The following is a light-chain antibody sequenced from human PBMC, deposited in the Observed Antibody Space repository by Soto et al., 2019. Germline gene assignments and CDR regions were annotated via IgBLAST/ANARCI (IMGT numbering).Light chain of an antibody. Sequence: EIVLTQSPGTLSLSPGERATLSCRASQSVSSSYLAWYQQKPGQAPRRLIYGASSRATGIPDRFSGSGSGTDFTLTSSRLEPEDFAVYYCQQYGNSPPYTFGQGTKLEIK. J-gene: IGKJ2*01. V-gene: IGKV3-20*01. CDR1: QSVSSSY. CDR2: GAS. CDR3: QQYGNSPPYT.